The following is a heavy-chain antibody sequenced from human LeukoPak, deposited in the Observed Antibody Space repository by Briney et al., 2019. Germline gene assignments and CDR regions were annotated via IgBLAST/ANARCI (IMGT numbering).Heavy chain of an antibody. D-gene: IGHD2-15*01. CDR1: GFTFINCW. Sequence: GGSLRLSCAASGFTFINCWMHWVRQAPGKGLVWVSRINSDGSSTDYADSVKGRCTVSRDNAKNTLYLQMNSLRAGDTAVYYCARDGFCSAGRCYVMDVWGQGTTVTVSS. V-gene: IGHV3-74*01. J-gene: IGHJ6*02. CDR2: INSDGSST. CDR3: ARDGFCSAGRCYVMDV.